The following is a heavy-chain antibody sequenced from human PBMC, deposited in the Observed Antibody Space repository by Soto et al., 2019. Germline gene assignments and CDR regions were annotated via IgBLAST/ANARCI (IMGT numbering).Heavy chain of an antibody. CDR1: GGTFSSYA. CDR3: ARATHLSYDFGSGYYDEGLRYYYYGMDV. CDR2: IIPIFGTA. V-gene: IGHV1-69*13. J-gene: IGHJ6*02. Sequence: SVKVSCKASGGTFSSYAISWVRQAPGQGLEWMGGIIPIFGTANYAQKFQGRVTITADESTSTAYMELSSLRSEDTAVYYCARATHLSYDFGSGYYDEGLRYYYYGMDVWGQGTTVTVSS. D-gene: IGHD3-3*01.